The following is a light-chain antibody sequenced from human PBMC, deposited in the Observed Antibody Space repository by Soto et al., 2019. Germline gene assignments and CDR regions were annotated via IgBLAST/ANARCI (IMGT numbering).Light chain of an antibody. CDR1: QSINTY. Sequence: DIQMTQSPSFLSASVGDRVTISCRASQSINTYFNWYQHKPGKAPKLLIYGTSDLQSGVPSRFSGGGSGTDFTLTISSLQPEDFATYYCQQSFSTLLITFGQGTRLEFK. J-gene: IGKJ5*01. CDR2: GTS. CDR3: QQSFSTLLIT. V-gene: IGKV1-39*01.